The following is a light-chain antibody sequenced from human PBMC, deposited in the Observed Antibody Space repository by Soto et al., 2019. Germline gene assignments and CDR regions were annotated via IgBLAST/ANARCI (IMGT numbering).Light chain of an antibody. CDR3: QQYHSYPVT. CDR1: QGINDF. CDR2: AAS. V-gene: IGKV1-16*02. J-gene: IGKJ4*01. Sequence: DIQMTQSPSSLSASVGDTVTITCRASQGINDFLAWFQQKPGKAPKPLISAASSLQSGVPSKFSGSGSETDFTLTISSLQPEDSATYYCQQYHSYPVTFGGGTKVEIK.